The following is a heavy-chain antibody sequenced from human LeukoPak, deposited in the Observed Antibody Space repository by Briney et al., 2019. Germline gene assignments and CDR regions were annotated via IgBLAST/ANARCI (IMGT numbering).Heavy chain of an antibody. CDR2: IYYSGST. CDR1: GGSISSYY. Sequence: SETLSLTCTVSGGSISSYYWSWIRQPPGKGLEWIGYIYYSGSTNYNPSLKSRVTISVDTSKNQFSLKLSSVTAADTAVYYCARASRTGLGIGSFDYWGQGTLVTVSS. CDR3: ARASRTGLGIGSFDY. J-gene: IGHJ4*02. V-gene: IGHV4-59*08. D-gene: IGHD7-27*01.